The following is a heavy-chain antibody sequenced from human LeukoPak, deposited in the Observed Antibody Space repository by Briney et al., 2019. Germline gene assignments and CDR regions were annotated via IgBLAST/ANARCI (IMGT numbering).Heavy chain of an antibody. J-gene: IGHJ6*02. CDR1: GDSASSNSAT. D-gene: IGHD6-6*01. CDR3: ARQSSSSSYYHGMDV. CDR2: TYYRSKWYN. V-gene: IGHV6-1*01. Sequence: SQTLSLTCAISGDSASSNSATWNWIRQSPSRGLEWLGRTYYRSKWYNDYALSVKGRITINPDTSKDQFSLLLDSVTPEDTAVYYCARQSSSSSYYHGMDVWGQGTTVTVSS.